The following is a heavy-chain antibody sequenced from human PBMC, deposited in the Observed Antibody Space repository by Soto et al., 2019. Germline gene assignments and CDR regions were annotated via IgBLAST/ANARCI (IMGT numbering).Heavy chain of an antibody. D-gene: IGHD5-12*01. J-gene: IGHJ4*02. Sequence: GESLKISCKAYGYTFTNYWIGWVCQMPGKGLEWMGNIYPGDSGTKYSPSFQGQVTISADKSINTVYLQWSSLKASDTAMYYCTNSGWTGGVDYWGLGTLVTVSS. V-gene: IGHV5-51*01. CDR2: IYPGDSGT. CDR1: GYTFTNYW. CDR3: TNSGWTGGVDY.